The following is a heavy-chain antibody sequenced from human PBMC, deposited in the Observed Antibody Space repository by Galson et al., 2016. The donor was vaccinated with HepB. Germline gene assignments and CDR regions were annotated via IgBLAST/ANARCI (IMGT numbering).Heavy chain of an antibody. J-gene: IGHJ4*02. D-gene: IGHD2/OR15-2a*01. V-gene: IGHV3-30*03. CDR3: ARRHEYCPPVGCSVDY. CDR1: GFTFNRRG. CDR2: DSMDGRRK. Sequence: SLRLSCAASGFTFNRRGMHWVRQAPGKGLEWVAADSMDGRRKFYADSVKGRFTISRDNSNNMLFLQMSSLTEDDTAVYYCARRHEYCPPVGCSVDYWGQGTLFSVSS.